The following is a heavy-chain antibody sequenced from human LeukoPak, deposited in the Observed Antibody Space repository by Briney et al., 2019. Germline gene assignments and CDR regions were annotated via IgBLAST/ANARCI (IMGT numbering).Heavy chain of an antibody. CDR1: GGSFSGYY. CDR2: IKQDGSEK. CDR3: ARERTTVTRLGYYYYYMDV. D-gene: IGHD4-17*01. J-gene: IGHJ6*03. Sequence: ETLSLTCAVYGGSFSGYYWSWVRQAPGKGLEWVANIKQDGSEKYYVDSVKGRFTISRDNAKNSLYLQMNSLRAEDTAVYYCARERTTVTRLGYYYYYMDVWGKGTTVTVSS. V-gene: IGHV3-7*01.